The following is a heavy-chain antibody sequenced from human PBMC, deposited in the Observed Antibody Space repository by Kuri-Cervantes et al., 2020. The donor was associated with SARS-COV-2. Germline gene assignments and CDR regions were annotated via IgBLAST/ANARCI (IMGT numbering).Heavy chain of an antibody. CDR1: GGSISSSSYY. CDR2: IHYSGST. D-gene: IGHD3-22*01. CDR3: ARLYDSSGYYYPAFDY. V-gene: IGHV4-39*01. Sequence: ESLKISCTVSGGSISSSSYYWGWIRQPPGKGLEWIGSIHYSGSTYYNPSLKTRVTISVDTSKNQFSLRLSSVTAADTAVYYCARLYDSSGYYYPAFDYWGQGTLVTVSS. J-gene: IGHJ4*02.